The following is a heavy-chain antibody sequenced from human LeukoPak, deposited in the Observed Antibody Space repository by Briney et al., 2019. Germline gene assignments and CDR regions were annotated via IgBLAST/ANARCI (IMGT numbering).Heavy chain of an antibody. J-gene: IGHJ4*02. D-gene: IGHD2-15*01. Sequence: PSETLSLTCTVSGGSISSRSYHWTWIRQSPGRGLEWIGYVHYSGDTNYNPSLKSRVTISLDTSNNQFSLKLTSVTAADTAIYYCATYTRRCSAGTCYSIDYWGQGTLVTVSS. CDR3: ATYTRRCSAGTCYSIDY. CDR1: GGSISSRSYH. CDR2: VHYSGDT. V-gene: IGHV4-61*01.